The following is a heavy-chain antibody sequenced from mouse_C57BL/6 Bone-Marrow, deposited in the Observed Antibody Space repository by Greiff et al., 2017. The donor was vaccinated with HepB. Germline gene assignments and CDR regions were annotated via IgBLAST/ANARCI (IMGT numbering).Heavy chain of an antibody. D-gene: IGHD2-4*01. CDR2: IYPGDGDT. V-gene: IGHV1-80*01. Sequence: QVQLKQSGAELVKPGASVKISCKASGYAFSSYWMNWVKQRPGKGLEWIGQIYPGDGDTNYNGKFKGKATLTADKSSSTAYMQLSSLTSEDSAVYFCARGDYDGSYWYFDVWGTGTTVTVSS. CDR1: GYAFSSYW. CDR3: ARGDYDGSYWYFDV. J-gene: IGHJ1*03.